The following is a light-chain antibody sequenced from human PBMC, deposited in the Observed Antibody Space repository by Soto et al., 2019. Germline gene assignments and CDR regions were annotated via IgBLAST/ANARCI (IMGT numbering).Light chain of an antibody. Sequence: QSVLTQPPSVSAAPGQKVTISCSGSSSNIGNNYVSWYQQLPGTAPKPLIYDNNKRPSGIPDRFSGSKSGTSATLGITGLLTGDEADYYCGTWDSSLSAHAVFGGGTQLTVL. J-gene: IGLJ7*01. CDR1: SSNIGNNY. CDR2: DNN. V-gene: IGLV1-51*01. CDR3: GTWDSSLSAHAV.